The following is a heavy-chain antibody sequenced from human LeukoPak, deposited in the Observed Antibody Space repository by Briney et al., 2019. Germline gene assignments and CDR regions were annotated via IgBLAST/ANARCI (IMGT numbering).Heavy chain of an antibody. Sequence: PGGSLRLSCAASGFTFSSYEMNWVRQAPGKGLEWVSYISSSGSTIYYADSVKGRFTISSDNAKNSLYLQMNSLRAEDTAVYYCARVTTDFDYWGQGTLVTVSS. CDR3: ARVTTDFDY. CDR1: GFTFSSYE. J-gene: IGHJ4*01. V-gene: IGHV3-48*03. CDR2: ISSSGSTI. D-gene: IGHD4-11*01.